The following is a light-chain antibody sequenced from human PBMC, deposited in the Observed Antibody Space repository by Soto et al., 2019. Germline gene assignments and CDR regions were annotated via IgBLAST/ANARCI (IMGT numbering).Light chain of an antibody. CDR3: QTWGTGIHV. CDR2: LNSDGSH. CDR1: SGHSSYP. J-gene: IGLJ1*01. V-gene: IGLV4-69*01. Sequence: QPVLTQSPSASASLGASVKLTCTLSSGHSSYPIAWHQQQPEKGPRYLMKLNSDGSHSKGDGIPDRCSGSSSGAERYLTISSLQSEDEADYYCQTWGTGIHVFGTGTKLTVL.